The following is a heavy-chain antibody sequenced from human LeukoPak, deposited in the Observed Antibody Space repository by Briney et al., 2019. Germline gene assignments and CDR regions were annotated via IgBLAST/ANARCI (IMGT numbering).Heavy chain of an antibody. D-gene: IGHD3-10*01. CDR3: ARAMYYYGSGSYIYLY. CDR1: GYTFTGYY. J-gene: IGHJ4*02. CDR2: INPNSGGT. Sequence: GASVKVSCKASGYTFTGYYMHWVRQAPGQGLEWMGWINPNSGGTNYAQKFQGRVTMTRDTSISTAYMELSRLRSDDTAVYYCARAMYYYGSGSYIYLYRGQGTLVTVSS. V-gene: IGHV1-2*02.